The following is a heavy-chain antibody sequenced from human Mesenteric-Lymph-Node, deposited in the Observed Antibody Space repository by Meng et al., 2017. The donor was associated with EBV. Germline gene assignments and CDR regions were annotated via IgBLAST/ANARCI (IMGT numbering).Heavy chain of an antibody. V-gene: IGHV4-4*02. D-gene: IGHD3-22*01. CDR3: VRRVVVMKEEELVH. CDR2: IFHSGSS. J-gene: IGHJ4*02. Sequence: VHLKEPGPGLVKPSCTLTLTFEFTGDSLTSSNWWSWFRQPPGKGLKWIGEIFHSGSSKYNPSLKSRVTISVDKSKTHFSLRLSSVTAADTAVYYCVRRVVVMKEEELVHWGQGTLVTVSS. CDR1: GDSLTSSNW.